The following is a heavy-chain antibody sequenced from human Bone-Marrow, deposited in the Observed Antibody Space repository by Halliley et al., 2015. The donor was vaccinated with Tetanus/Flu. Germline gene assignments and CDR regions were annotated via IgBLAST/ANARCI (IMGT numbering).Heavy chain of an antibody. Sequence: SGFNFFSFNLNWVRQAPGKGPEWVSSISSSGTYIYYADSVKGRFTISRDNAKNSVYLQMNSLSGADTALYFCARGRGAAAGAGDWFDPWGQGTLVIVSS. CDR2: ISSSGTYI. CDR1: GFNFFSFN. V-gene: IGHV3-21*01. J-gene: IGHJ5*02. D-gene: IGHD6-13*01. CDR3: ARGRGAAAGAGDWFDP.